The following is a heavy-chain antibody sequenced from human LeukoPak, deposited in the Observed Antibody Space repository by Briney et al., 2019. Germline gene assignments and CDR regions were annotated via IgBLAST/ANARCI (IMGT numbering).Heavy chain of an antibody. J-gene: IGHJ2*01. Sequence: PGGSLRLSCAASGFTFSSYAMSWVRQAPGKGLEWVSGISGSGGSTYYVDSVKGRFTTSRDSSKNTLFLHMNTLRAEDTAIYYCAKDRTVGASYWYFDLWGRGTLVTVSS. V-gene: IGHV3-23*01. CDR1: GFTFSSYA. CDR2: ISGSGGST. CDR3: AKDRTVGASYWYFDL. D-gene: IGHD1-26*01.